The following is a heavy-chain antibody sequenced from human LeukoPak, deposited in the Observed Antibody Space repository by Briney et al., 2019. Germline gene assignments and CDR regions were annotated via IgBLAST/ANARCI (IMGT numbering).Heavy chain of an antibody. CDR3: ARQSRSYYYDSSGWDAFDI. CDR2: FFSGGST. CDR1: GVPVRSNY. V-gene: IGHV3-53*01. Sequence: GSLRLSCAASGVPVRSNYMSWGRQAPGEGVEWVFVFFSGGSTYYADSVKGRFTISRDNSKNTLYLQMNSLRAEDTAMYYCARQSRSYYYDSSGWDAFDIWGQGTMVTVSS. D-gene: IGHD3-22*01. J-gene: IGHJ3*02.